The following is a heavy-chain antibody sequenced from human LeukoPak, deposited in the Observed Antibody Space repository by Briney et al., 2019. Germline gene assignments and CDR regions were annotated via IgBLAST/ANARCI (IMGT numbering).Heavy chain of an antibody. J-gene: IGHJ4*02. Sequence: SETLSLTCTVSGGSISSYYWSWIRQPPGKGLEWIGYIYYSGSTNYNPSLKSRVTISVDTSKNQFSLKLSSVTAADTAVYYCAALHCSSTSCRNDYWGQGTLVTVSS. V-gene: IGHV4-59*01. D-gene: IGHD2-2*01. CDR1: GGSISSYY. CDR2: IYYSGST. CDR3: AALHCSSTSCRNDY.